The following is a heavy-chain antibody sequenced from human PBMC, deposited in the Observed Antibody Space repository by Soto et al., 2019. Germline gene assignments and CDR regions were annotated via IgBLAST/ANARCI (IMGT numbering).Heavy chain of an antibody. D-gene: IGHD6-13*01. CDR1: GYTFTSYA. V-gene: IGHV1-3*01. CDR3: ARGFGIAAAGYHDSFDI. J-gene: IGHJ3*02. Sequence: GASVKVSCKASGYTFTSYAMHWVRQAPGQRLEWMGWINAGNGNTKYSQKCQGRGTITRDTSASTAYMELSSLRSEDTAVYYCARGFGIAAAGYHDSFDIWGQGTMVTVTS. CDR2: INAGNGNT.